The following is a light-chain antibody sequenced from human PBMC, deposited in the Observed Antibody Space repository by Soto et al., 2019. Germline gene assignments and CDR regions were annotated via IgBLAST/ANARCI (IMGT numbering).Light chain of an antibody. V-gene: IGKV3-15*01. CDR1: QSISSN. CDR2: GAS. Sequence: EIVMTQSLATLSLSPGERATLSCRASQSISSNLAWYHQKPGQAPRLLIYGASTRAPDIPARFSGSGSGTEFTLTISSLQSADFAVYYCQHFNNWPPLTFGGGTKVEIK. J-gene: IGKJ4*01. CDR3: QHFNNWPPLT.